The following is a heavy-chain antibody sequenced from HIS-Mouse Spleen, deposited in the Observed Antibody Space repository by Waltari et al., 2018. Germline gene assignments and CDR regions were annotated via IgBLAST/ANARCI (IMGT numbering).Heavy chain of an antibody. CDR1: GFTFTSSA. CDR3: AAVVGTGNLYYFDY. CDR2: IVVGRGNT. Sequence: QMQLVQSGPEVKKPGTSVKVSCKASGFTFTSSAVQWVRQARGQRLEWIGWIVVGRGNTNYAQKFQERVTITRDMSTSTAYMELSSLRSEDTAVYYCAAVVGTGNLYYFDYWGQGTLVTVSS. D-gene: IGHD1-7*01. J-gene: IGHJ4*02. V-gene: IGHV1-58*01.